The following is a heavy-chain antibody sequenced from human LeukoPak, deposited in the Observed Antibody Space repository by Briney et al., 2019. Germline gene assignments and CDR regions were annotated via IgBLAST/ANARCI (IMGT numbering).Heavy chain of an antibody. CDR1: GFAFSSYE. D-gene: IGHD2-21*01. V-gene: IGHV3-48*03. J-gene: IGHJ4*02. CDR2: ISSSDSII. Sequence: GGSLRLSCAASGFAFSSYEMNWVRQAPGKGLEWVSYISSSDSIIYYADSVKGRFTISRDNAKNSLFLQMSSLRAEDTAVYYCANQHMDYFDYWGQGTLVTVSS. CDR3: ANQHMDYFDY.